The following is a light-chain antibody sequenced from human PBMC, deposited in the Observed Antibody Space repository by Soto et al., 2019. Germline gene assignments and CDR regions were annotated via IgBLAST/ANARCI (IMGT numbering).Light chain of an antibody. CDR3: QQYGSSPIT. Sequence: EVGVSQSPGTLSVSPGGRATLSFGASQSVSSSYVAWYQHRPGLAPRLLIHDASSRATGIPDRFSGTKSGTDFTLTIRRLEPEDAAVYYCQQYGSSPITFGQGTRLAIK. CDR2: DAS. V-gene: IGKV3D-20*01. J-gene: IGKJ5*01. CDR1: QSVSSSY.